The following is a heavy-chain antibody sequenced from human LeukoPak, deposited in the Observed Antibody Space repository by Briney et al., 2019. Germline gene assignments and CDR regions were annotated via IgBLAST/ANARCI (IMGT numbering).Heavy chain of an antibody. J-gene: IGHJ3*02. CDR1: GLSFSDYA. Sequence: GGSLRLSCAASGLSFSDYAMSWVRQAPGKGLERVSAISSSGGSTYYADSVKGRFTISRDNSKNTLYLQMNSLRAEDTAVYYCAKDYYYDPVDAFDIWGQGTMVTVSS. V-gene: IGHV3-23*01. CDR3: AKDYYYDPVDAFDI. D-gene: IGHD3-22*01. CDR2: ISSSGGST.